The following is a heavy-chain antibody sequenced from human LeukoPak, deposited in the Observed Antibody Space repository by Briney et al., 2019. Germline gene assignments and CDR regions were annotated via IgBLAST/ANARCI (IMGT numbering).Heavy chain of an antibody. V-gene: IGHV1-69*13. D-gene: IGHD3-10*01. CDR1: GGTFSIYA. J-gene: IGHJ3*02. CDR3: ARPNYGSGTEDAFDI. CDR2: IIPIFGTA. Sequence: ASVKVSFKASGGTFSIYAISWVRQAPGQGLEWMVGIIPIFGTANYAQKFPGRVTITADESTSTAYMELSSLRSEDTAVYYCARPNYGSGTEDAFDIWGQGTMVTVSS.